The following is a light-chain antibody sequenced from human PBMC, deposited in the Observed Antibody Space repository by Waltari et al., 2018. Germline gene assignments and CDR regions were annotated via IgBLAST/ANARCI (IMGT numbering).Light chain of an antibody. CDR3: SSYTTGRTVVI. J-gene: IGLJ2*01. CDR2: DVT. CDR1: SRDLGAYNY. V-gene: IGLV2-14*03. Sequence: QSALTQPASVSGSPGQSITIPCPGTSRDLGAYNYVSWYQQHPGQAPKLIIYDVTKRPSGVSDRFSGSKSGNTASLTISALQAEDENNYFCSSYTTGRTVVIFGGGTKLTVL.